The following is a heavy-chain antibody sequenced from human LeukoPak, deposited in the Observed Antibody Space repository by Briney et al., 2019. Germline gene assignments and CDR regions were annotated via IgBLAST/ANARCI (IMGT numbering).Heavy chain of an antibody. CDR1: GFTFSSYW. D-gene: IGHD6-19*01. CDR3: ARRSGIAVAGAFDY. Sequence: SGGSLRLSCAASGFTFSSYWMSWVRQAPGKGLEWAANIKQDGSEKYYVDSVKGRFTISRDNAKNSLYLQMNSLRAEDTAVYYCARRSGIAVAGAFDYWGQGTLVTVSS. J-gene: IGHJ4*02. CDR2: IKQDGSEK. V-gene: IGHV3-7*03.